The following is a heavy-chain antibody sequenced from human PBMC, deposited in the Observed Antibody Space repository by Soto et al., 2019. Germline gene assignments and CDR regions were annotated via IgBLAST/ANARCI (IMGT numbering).Heavy chain of an antibody. CDR3: AALIVVVMYPDY. Sequence: PGGSLRLSCAASGFTFGSYAMSWVRQAPGKGLEWVSAISGSGGRTYYADSVKGRFTISRDNSKNTLYLQMNSLRAEDTAVYYCAALIVVVMYPDYWGQGTLVTVSS. V-gene: IGHV3-23*01. CDR2: ISGSGGRT. J-gene: IGHJ4*02. D-gene: IGHD3-22*01. CDR1: GFTFGSYA.